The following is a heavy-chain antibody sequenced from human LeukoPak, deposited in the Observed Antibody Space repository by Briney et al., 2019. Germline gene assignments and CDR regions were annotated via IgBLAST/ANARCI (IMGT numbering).Heavy chain of an antibody. J-gene: IGHJ4*02. CDR1: GFTFSSYA. Sequence: GGSLRLSCAASGFTFSSYAMSWVRQAPGKGLEWVSAISGSGGSTYYADSVKGRFTIYRDNSKNTLYLQMNSLRAEDTAVYYCAKDRDGDYQKIDYWGQGTLVTVSS. V-gene: IGHV3-23*01. D-gene: IGHD4-17*01. CDR3: AKDRDGDYQKIDY. CDR2: ISGSGGST.